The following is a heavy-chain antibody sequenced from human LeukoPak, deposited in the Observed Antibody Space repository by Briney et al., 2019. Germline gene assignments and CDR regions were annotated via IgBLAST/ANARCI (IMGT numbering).Heavy chain of an antibody. J-gene: IGHJ6*03. CDR2: IYSGGNT. D-gene: IGHD3-10*01. Sequence: GGSLRLSCTASGFTVSSNYMSWVRQAPGKGLEWVSVIYSGGNTYYADSVKGRFTISRDNSKNTLYLQMNSLRAEDTAVYYCARQEETYGLYYYYYMDVWGKGTTVTVSS. V-gene: IGHV3-66*04. CDR3: ARQEETYGLYYYYYMDV. CDR1: GFTVSSNY.